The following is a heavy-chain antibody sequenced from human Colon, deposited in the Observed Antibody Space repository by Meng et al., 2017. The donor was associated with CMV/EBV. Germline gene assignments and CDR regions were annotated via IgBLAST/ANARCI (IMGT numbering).Heavy chain of an antibody. J-gene: IGHJ4*02. CDR1: GDLISRNHY. CDR2: IYHDGQAT. V-gene: IGHV4-38-2*02. CDR3: ARDTDI. D-gene: IGHD4-11*01. Sequence: SETLSLTCTVSGDLISRNHYWAWIRQPPGKGLEWIGSIYHDGQATYYNPSLKSRVTISLDTSSNQFFLRLNSVIAADTAVYYCARDTDIWGQGTLVTVSS.